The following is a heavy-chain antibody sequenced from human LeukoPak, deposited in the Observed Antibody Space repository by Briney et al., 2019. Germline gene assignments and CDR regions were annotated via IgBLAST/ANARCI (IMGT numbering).Heavy chain of an antibody. V-gene: IGHV3-48*03. CDR3: ARGLGCGDRNGRIFDS. D-gene: IGHD5-18*01. CDR1: GFTFTSYE. Sequence: PGGSLRLSCAASGFTFTSYEMNWLRQAPGKGLEWIAYISVTSSHIYYGESVKGRFSVSRDNAKNSVYLQMNNLRADDTAVYYCARGLGCGDRNGRIFDSWGQGTLVTVSP. J-gene: IGHJ4*02. CDR2: ISVTSSHI.